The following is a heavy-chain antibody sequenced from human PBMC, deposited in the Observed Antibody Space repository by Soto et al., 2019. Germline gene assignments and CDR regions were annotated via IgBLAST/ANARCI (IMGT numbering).Heavy chain of an antibody. D-gene: IGHD3-10*01. V-gene: IGHV1-69*13. CDR3: ARDGTTYYYGSGNYYNDLNY. CDR2: IIPIFGTA. Sequence: WASVKVSCKASGGTFSSYAISWVRQAPGQGLEWMGGIIPIFGTANYAQKFQGRVTITADESTTTAYMELNSLRSEDAAVYYCARDGTTYYYGSGNYYNDLNYWGQGTLVTVSS. CDR1: GGTFSSYA. J-gene: IGHJ4*02.